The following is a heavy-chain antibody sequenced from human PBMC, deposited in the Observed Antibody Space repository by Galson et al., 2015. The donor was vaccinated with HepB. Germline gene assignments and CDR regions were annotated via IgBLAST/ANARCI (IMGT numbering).Heavy chain of an antibody. Sequence: SVKVSCKASGSTFTGYYMHWVRQAPGQGLEWMGWINPNSGGTNYAQKFQGRVTMTRDTSISTAYMELSRLRSDDTAVYYCARNRVRHYDSSNWFDPWGQGTLVTVSS. CDR2: INPNSGGT. CDR1: GSTFTGYY. CDR3: ARNRVRHYDSSNWFDP. D-gene: IGHD3-22*01. V-gene: IGHV1-2*02. J-gene: IGHJ5*02.